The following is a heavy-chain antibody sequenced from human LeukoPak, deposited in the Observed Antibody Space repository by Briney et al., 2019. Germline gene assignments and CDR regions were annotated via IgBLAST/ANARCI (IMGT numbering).Heavy chain of an antibody. D-gene: IGHD3-3*01. V-gene: IGHV3-30*02. Sequence: GGSLRLSCAASGFTFSSYGMHWVRQAPGKGLEWVAFIRYDGSNKYYADSVKGRFTISRDNSKNTLYLQMNSLRAEDTAVYYCASGFLEWPRDAFDIWGQGTMVTVSS. CDR1: GFTFSSYG. J-gene: IGHJ3*02. CDR2: IRYDGSNK. CDR3: ASGFLEWPRDAFDI.